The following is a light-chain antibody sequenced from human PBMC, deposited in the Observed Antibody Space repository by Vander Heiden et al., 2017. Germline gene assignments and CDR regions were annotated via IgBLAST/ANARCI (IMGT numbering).Light chain of an antibody. V-gene: IGKV2-28*01. CDR1: QSLLHSNGYNY. CDR3: MQALQTPDT. Sequence: DIVMTQSRLSLPVTPGEPASISCRSSQSLLHSNGYNYLDWYLQKPGQSPQLLIYLGSNRASGVPDRFSGSGSGTDFTLKISRVEAEDVGVYYCMQALQTPDTFGQGTKLEIK. J-gene: IGKJ2*01. CDR2: LGS.